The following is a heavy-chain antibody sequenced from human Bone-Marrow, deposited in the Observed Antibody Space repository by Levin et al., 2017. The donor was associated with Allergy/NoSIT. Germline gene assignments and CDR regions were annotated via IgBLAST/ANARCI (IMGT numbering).Heavy chain of an antibody. CDR3: ARGPPTRYCSSASCKGTYYMDV. CDR1: GYTFTDYY. CDR2: IGPNSGDT. Sequence: GESLKISCKASGYTFTDYYLHWVRKAPGQGVEWMGRIGPNSGDTAYAPKFQGAVTMTRDTSVSTAYMELSRLRSDDTAVYYCARGPPTRYCSSASCKGTYYMDVWGKGTTVTVSS. V-gene: IGHV1-2*06. D-gene: IGHD2-2*01. J-gene: IGHJ6*03.